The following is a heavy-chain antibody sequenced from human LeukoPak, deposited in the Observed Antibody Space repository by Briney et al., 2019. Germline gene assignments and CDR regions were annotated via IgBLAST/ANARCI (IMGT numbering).Heavy chain of an antibody. CDR2: ISSSSSYI. V-gene: IGHV3-21*01. J-gene: IGHJ4*02. Sequence: GGSLRLSCAASGFTFSSYSMNWVRQAPGKGLEWVSSISSSSSYIYYADSVKGRFTISRDNAKNSLYLQMNSLRAEDTAVYYCARGFPNRYCSSTSCYTGRDYWGQGTLVTVFS. D-gene: IGHD2-2*01. CDR3: ARGFPNRYCSSTSCYTGRDY. CDR1: GFTFSSYS.